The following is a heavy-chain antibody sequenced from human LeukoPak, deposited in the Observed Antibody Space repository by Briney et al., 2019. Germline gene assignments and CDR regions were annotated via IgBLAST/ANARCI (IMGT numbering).Heavy chain of an antibody. CDR3: AGERKYGGYMNDY. V-gene: IGHV1-2*02. J-gene: IGHJ4*02. CDR1: GYTFTGYY. D-gene: IGHD5-12*01. CDR2: INPNSGGT. Sequence: ASVKVSCKASGYTFTGYYMHWVRQAPGQGLEWMRWINPNSGGTNYAQKFQGRVTMTRDTSISTAYMELSRLRSDDTAVYYCAGERKYGGYMNDYWGQGTLVTVSS.